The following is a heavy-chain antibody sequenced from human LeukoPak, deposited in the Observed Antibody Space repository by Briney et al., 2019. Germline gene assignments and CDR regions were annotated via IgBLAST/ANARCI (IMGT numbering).Heavy chain of an antibody. CDR3: ARDRPDYGDYYYYYYYMDV. Sequence: SETLSLTCTVSGGSISSYYWSWIRQPAGKGLEWIGRIYTSGSTNYNPSLKGRVTMSVDTSKNQFSLNLSSVTSADTAAYYCARDRPDYGDYYYYYYYMDVWGKGTTVTVSS. CDR1: GGSISSYY. V-gene: IGHV4-4*07. CDR2: IYTSGST. D-gene: IGHD4-17*01. J-gene: IGHJ6*03.